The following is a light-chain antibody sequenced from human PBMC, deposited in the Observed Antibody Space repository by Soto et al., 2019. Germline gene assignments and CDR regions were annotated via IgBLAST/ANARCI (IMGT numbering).Light chain of an antibody. CDR1: QSVISNY. V-gene: IGKV3-20*01. CDR2: AAP. J-gene: IGKJ2*01. CDR3: QQYGRSGYT. Sequence: EIVLTQSPGTLSLSPGERATLSCRASQSVISNYLAWYQQKPGQAPRLLIYAAPSRATGIPDRFSGSGSGTDFTLTISRLEPEDFAVYYCQQYGRSGYTFGQGTKLEIK.